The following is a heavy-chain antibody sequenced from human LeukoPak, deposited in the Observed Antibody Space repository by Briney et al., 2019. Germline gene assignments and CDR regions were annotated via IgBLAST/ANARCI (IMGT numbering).Heavy chain of an antibody. CDR3: ARSSGYSPKYYFDY. CDR2: INPNSGGT. D-gene: IGHD3-22*01. V-gene: IGHV1-2*02. J-gene: IGHJ4*02. Sequence: ASVKVSCKASGYTFTGYYMHWVRQAPGQGLECMGWINPNSGGTNYAQKFQGRVTMTRDTSISTAYMELSRLRSDDTAVYYCARSSGYSPKYYFDYWGQGTLVTVSS. CDR1: GYTFTGYY.